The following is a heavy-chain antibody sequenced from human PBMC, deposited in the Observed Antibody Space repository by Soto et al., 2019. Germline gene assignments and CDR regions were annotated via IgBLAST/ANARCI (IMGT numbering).Heavy chain of an antibody. CDR1: GFIFSGYA. CDR2: IAYDGNTQ. CDR3: AKETNAYEINY. D-gene: IGHD3-9*01. Sequence: ESGGSVVQPGRSLRLSCAASGFIFSGYAMHWVRQAPGKGLEWVAVIAYDGNTQYYADSVKGRFTVSRDNSNNMLYVQMNNLRDEDTAMYYCAKETNAYEINYWGQGTPVTVSS. V-gene: IGHV3-30-3*01. J-gene: IGHJ4*02.